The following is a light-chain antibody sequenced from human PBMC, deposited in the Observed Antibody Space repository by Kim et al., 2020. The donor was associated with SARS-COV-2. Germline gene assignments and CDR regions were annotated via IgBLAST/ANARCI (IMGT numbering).Light chain of an antibody. Sequence: QSALTQPASVSGSPGQSITISCTGTSSDVGGYNYVSWYQQHPGKAPKLMIYDVSNRPSGVSNRFSGSKSGNTASLTISGLQAGDEADYYCSSYTSSSTLGVFGVGTQLTVL. CDR1: SSDVGGYNY. CDR2: DVS. V-gene: IGLV2-14*03. J-gene: IGLJ2*01. CDR3: SSYTSSSTLGV.